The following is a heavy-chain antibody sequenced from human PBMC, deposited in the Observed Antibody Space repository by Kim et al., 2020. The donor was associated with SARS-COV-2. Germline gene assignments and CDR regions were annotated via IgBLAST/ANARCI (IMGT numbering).Heavy chain of an antibody. D-gene: IGHD4-17*01. CDR3: ARERDYGDYGDAFDI. Sequence: SVKGRLTSSRDNSKITLYLQMNSLRAEDTAVYYCARERDYGDYGDAFDIWGQGTMVTVSS. J-gene: IGHJ3*02. V-gene: IGHV3-30*01.